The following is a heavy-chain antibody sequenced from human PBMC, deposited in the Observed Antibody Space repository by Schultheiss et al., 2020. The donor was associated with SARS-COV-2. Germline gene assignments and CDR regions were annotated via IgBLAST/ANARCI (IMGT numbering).Heavy chain of an antibody. CDR2: INPNSGGT. D-gene: IGHD4-17*01. V-gene: IGHV1-2*02. CDR3: ARDFGDYSWFDP. J-gene: IGHJ5*02. Sequence: ASVKVSCKASGGTFSSYAISWVRQAPGQGLEWMGWINPNSGGTNYAQKFQGRVTMTEDTSTDTAYMELSSLRSDDTAVYYCARDFGDYSWFDPWGQGTLVTVSS. CDR1: GGTFSSYA.